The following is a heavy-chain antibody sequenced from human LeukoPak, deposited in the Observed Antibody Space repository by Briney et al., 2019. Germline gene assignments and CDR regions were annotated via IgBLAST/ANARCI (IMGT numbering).Heavy chain of an antibody. CDR3: ARGFYGDYVPFDY. D-gene: IGHD4-17*01. J-gene: IGHJ4*02. CDR2: INGNGGGS. Sequence: GGSLRLPCAASGFTFSDHAMSWVRQAPAKGLEWVSSINGNGGGSYYIDSVKGRFTVSRDNSENALYLQMNSLRAEDTAVYYCARGFYGDYVPFDYWGQGTLVTVSS. CDR1: GFTFSDHA. V-gene: IGHV3-23*01.